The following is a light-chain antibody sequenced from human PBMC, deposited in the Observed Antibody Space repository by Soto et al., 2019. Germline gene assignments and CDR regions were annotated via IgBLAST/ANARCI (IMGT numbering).Light chain of an antibody. J-gene: IGKJ4*01. Sequence: ETKLNQSPSTLCGSVGDSVTITCQASQDIANYLNWYQQKPGKAPKVLIYDASNLETGVPSRFSGSGSGTDFTFTISSLQPEDIATYYCQQYDNLPLTFGGGTKVDI. CDR2: DAS. V-gene: IGKV1-33*01. CDR1: QDIANY. CDR3: QQYDNLPLT.